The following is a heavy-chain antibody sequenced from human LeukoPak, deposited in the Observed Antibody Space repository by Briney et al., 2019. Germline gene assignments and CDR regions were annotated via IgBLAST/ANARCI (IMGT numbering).Heavy chain of an antibody. CDR3: ARENGYKVFDY. V-gene: IGHV3-48*03. Sequence: GGSLRLSCAASGFIFSSYEMSWVRQAPGKGLEWVSYISRSSSNIYYADSVKGRFTISRDHSKNTLYLQMDSLRAEDTAVYYCARENGYKVFDYWGQGTLVTVSS. D-gene: IGHD5-24*01. CDR2: ISRSSSNI. J-gene: IGHJ4*02. CDR1: GFIFSSYE.